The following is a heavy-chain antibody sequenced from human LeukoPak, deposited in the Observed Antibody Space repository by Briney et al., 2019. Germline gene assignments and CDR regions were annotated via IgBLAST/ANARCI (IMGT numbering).Heavy chain of an antibody. CDR1: GGSVISSTYY. D-gene: IGHD3-9*01. Sequence: PSETLSLTCTVSGGSVISSTYYWGWIRQPPGKGLEWIGNIYYSGSTYYIPSLKSRVTIAVDTSKSQFSLKLNSVTAADTAVYYCARHSVILYYDILTGPTTGLDYWGQGTLVTVSS. V-gene: IGHV4-39*07. CDR2: IYYSGST. J-gene: IGHJ4*02. CDR3: ARHSVILYYDILTGPTTGLDY.